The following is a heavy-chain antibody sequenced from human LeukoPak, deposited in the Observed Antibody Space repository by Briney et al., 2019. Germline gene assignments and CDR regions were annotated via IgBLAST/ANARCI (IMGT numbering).Heavy chain of an antibody. D-gene: IGHD6-19*01. CDR2: IGTAGDT. Sequence: GGSLRLSCAASGFTFSSYDMHWVRQATGKGLEWVSAIGTAGDTYYPGSVKGRFTISRENAKNSLYLQMNSLRAGDTAVYYCAKGIAVAPFDYWGQGTLVTVSS. CDR3: AKGIAVAPFDY. CDR1: GFTFSSYD. J-gene: IGHJ4*02. V-gene: IGHV3-13*01.